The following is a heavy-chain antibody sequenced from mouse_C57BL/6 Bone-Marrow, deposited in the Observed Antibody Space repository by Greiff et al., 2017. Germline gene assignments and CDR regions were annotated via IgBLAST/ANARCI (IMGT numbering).Heavy chain of an antibody. CDR2: IYPGSGST. CDR1: GYTFTSYW. V-gene: IGHV1-55*01. Sequence: QVQLQQPGAELVKPGASVKMSCKASGYTFTSYWITWVKQRPGQGLEWIGDIYPGSGSTNYNEKFKSKATLTVDTSSSAAYMQLSSLTSEDSAAYYCAIPYYGNYWYFDVWGTGTTVTVSS. CDR3: AIPYYGNYWYFDV. J-gene: IGHJ1*03. D-gene: IGHD2-10*01.